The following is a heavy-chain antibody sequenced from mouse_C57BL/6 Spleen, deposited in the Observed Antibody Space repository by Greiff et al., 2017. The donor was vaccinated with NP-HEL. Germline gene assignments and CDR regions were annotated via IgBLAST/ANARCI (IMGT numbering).Heavy chain of an antibody. J-gene: IGHJ1*03. Sequence: QVKLQQPGAELVMPGASVKLSCKASGYTFTSYWMHWVKQRPGQGLEWIGEIDPSDSYTNYNQKFKGKSTLTVDKSSSTAYMQLSSLTSEDSAVYYCARPFTVVYWYFDVWGTGTTVTVSS. CDR3: ARPFTVVYWYFDV. V-gene: IGHV1-69*01. D-gene: IGHD1-1*01. CDR1: GYTFTSYW. CDR2: IDPSDSYT.